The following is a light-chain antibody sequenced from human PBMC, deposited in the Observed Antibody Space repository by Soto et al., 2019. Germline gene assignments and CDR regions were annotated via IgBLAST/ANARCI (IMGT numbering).Light chain of an antibody. Sequence: DIQMTQSPSSLSASVGDRVNITCRASQTVSSYLNWYQQNPGTVPKLLIYATSNLQSGVPSRFSGRGFGTDFTLTISSLQPEDFATYYCQQSFTTPSFGQGTRLEIK. V-gene: IGKV1-39*01. CDR3: QQSFTTPS. CDR2: ATS. J-gene: IGKJ5*01. CDR1: QTVSSY.